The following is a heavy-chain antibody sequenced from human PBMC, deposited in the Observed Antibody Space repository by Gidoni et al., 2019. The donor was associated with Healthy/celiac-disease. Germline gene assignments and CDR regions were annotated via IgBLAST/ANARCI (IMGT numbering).Heavy chain of an antibody. CDR1: GYSISSGYY. J-gene: IGHJ5*02. CDR3: ARVLVATLTDNWFDP. V-gene: IGHV4-38-2*01. D-gene: IGHD5-12*01. CDR2: IYHSGST. Sequence: QVQLQESGPGLVKPSETLSLTCAVSGYSISSGYYWGWIRQPPGKGLEWIGSIYHSGSTYYNPSLKSRVTISVDTSKNQFSLKLSSVTAADTAVYYCARVLVATLTDNWFDPWGQGTLVTVSS.